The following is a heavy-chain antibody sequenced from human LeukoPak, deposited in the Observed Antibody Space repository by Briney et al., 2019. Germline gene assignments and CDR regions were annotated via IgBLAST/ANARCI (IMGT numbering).Heavy chain of an antibody. V-gene: IGHV4-34*01. CDR1: GGSFSGYY. CDR2: INHSGST. Sequence: SETLSLTCAVYGGSFSGYYWSWIRQPPGKGLEWIGEINHSGSTNYNPSLKSRVTISVDTSKNQFSLKLSSVTAADTAVYYCARGRGYCSSTSCPGVDVWGKGTTVTVSS. D-gene: IGHD2-2*01. J-gene: IGHJ6*04. CDR3: ARGRGYCSSTSCPGVDV.